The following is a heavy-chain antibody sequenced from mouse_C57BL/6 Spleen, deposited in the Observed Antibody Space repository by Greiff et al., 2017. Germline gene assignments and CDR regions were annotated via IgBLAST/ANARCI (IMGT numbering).Heavy chain of an antibody. V-gene: IGHV1-53*01. J-gene: IGHJ2*01. CDR3: ARLEVIYYYGSSNRDLDY. Sequence: VQLQQPGTELVKPGASVKLSCKASGYTFTSYWMHWVKQRPGQGLEWIGNINPSNGGTNYNEKFKSKATLTVDKSSSTAYMQLSSLTSEDSAVYYCARLEVIYYYGSSNRDLDYWGQGTTLTVSS. CDR2: INPSNGGT. CDR1: GYTFTSYW. D-gene: IGHD1-1*01.